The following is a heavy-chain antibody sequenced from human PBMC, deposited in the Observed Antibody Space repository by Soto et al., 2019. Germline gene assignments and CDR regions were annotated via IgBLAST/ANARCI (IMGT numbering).Heavy chain of an antibody. D-gene: IGHD3-16*02. J-gene: IGHJ5*02. CDR1: ADTFTSYH. Sequence: ASFKVSCKAPADTFTSYHIHWERQAPVHGLQWMGIINPTGGSTSSAETFQGRITMTTDTSTRTVYMELRCLRSEDTAVYYCASSSGGVFGIIIEGSNWLAPWAQGSLVTASS. CDR2: INPTGGST. V-gene: IGHV1-46*01. CDR3: ASSSGGVFGIIIEGSNWLAP.